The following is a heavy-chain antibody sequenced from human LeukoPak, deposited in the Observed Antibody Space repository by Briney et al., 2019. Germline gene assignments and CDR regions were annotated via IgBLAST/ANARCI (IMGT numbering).Heavy chain of an antibody. D-gene: IGHD6-19*01. J-gene: IGHJ4*02. V-gene: IGHV4-34*01. Sequence: PSESLSLICAVDGGSFSGYYGSWIRQPPGKGRECKGEINHRTSTNYNPSLKSRVTISVNTSKNQFSLTLSSVTAADTAVYYCARGFPYTSGWAIDYWGQGTLVTVSS. CDR2: INHRTST. CDR1: GGSFSGYY. CDR3: ARGFPYTSGWAIDY.